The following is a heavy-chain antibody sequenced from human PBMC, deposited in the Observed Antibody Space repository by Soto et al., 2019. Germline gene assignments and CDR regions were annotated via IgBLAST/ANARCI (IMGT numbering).Heavy chain of an antibody. CDR1: GFTFDDYA. J-gene: IGHJ6*03. CDR3: AKDSELRTEYSSSSWYYYYYMDV. D-gene: IGHD6-6*01. CDR2: ISWNSGSI. V-gene: IGHV3-9*01. Sequence: GGSLRLSCAASGFTFDDYAMHWVRQAPGKGLEWVSGISWNSGSIGYADSVKGRFTISRDNAKNSLYLQMNSLRAEDTALYYCAKDSELRTEYSSSSWYYYYYMDVWGKGTTVTVSS.